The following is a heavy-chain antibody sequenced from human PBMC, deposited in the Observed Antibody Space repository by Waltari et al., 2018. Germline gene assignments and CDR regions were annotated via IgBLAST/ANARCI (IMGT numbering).Heavy chain of an antibody. D-gene: IGHD5-18*01. CDR2: IYPSGSTT. Sequence: EVQLLESGGGLVQPGGSLRLSCVASGFPFSMYTMSWVRQAPGKGPEWGSGIYPSGSTTFYADSVKGRFTISRDNSKNTVYLQLNNLRAEDTAIYYCASHVDRAPWGQGTLVTVSS. CDR3: ASHVDRAP. J-gene: IGHJ4*02. CDR1: GFPFSMYT. V-gene: IGHV3-23*05.